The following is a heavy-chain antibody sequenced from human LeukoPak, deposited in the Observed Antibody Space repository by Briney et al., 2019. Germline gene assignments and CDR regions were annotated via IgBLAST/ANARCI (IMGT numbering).Heavy chain of an antibody. CDR2: ISWNSGSI. Sequence: GGSLRLSCAASGFTFDDYAMHWVRQAPVKGLEWVSGISWNSGSIGYADSVKGRFTISRDNAKNSLYLQMNSLRAEDTAVYYCARDAYGDSPFDYWGQGTLVTVSS. J-gene: IGHJ4*02. V-gene: IGHV3-9*01. D-gene: IGHD4-17*01. CDR1: GFTFDDYA. CDR3: ARDAYGDSPFDY.